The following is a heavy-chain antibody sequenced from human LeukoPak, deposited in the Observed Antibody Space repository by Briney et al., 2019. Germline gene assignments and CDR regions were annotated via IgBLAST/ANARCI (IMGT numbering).Heavy chain of an antibody. D-gene: IGHD5-18*01. J-gene: IGHJ4*02. Sequence: GGSLRLSCAASGFSFSSYSMNWVRQAPGKGLEWVSYISSSSSTIYYVDSVKGRFTISRDNAKNSLYLQMNSLGAEDTAVYYCARLGYSYGHTYFDYWGQGTLVTVSS. CDR3: ARLGYSYGHTYFDY. V-gene: IGHV3-48*01. CDR1: GFSFSSYS. CDR2: ISSSSSTI.